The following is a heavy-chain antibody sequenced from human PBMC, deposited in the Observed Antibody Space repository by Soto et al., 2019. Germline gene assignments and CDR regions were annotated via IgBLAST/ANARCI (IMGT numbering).Heavy chain of an antibody. CDR3: AKDYYGADF. J-gene: IGHJ4*02. Sequence: GGSLRLSCAASGFTFSSYGMHWVRQAPGKGLEWVSAISGSGGTTYYADSVKGRFTISRDNSKNTLYLQMNSLRVDDTAVYSCAKDYYGADFWGQGTLVTVSS. CDR2: ISGSGGTT. V-gene: IGHV3-23*01. CDR1: GFTFSSYG. D-gene: IGHD4-17*01.